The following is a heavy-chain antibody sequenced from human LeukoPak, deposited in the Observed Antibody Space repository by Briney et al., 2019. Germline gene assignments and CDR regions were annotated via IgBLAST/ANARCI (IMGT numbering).Heavy chain of an antibody. CDR3: ARDSHGWFGEFRMDY. CDR1: GGTFSSHA. CDR2: IIPIFGTA. Sequence: ASVKVSCKASGGTFSSHAISWVRQAPGQGLEWMGGIIPIFGTANYAQEFQGRVTITADESTSTAYMELSSLRSEDTAVYYCARDSHGWFGEFRMDYWGQGTLVTVSS. J-gene: IGHJ4*02. D-gene: IGHD3-10*01. V-gene: IGHV1-69*01.